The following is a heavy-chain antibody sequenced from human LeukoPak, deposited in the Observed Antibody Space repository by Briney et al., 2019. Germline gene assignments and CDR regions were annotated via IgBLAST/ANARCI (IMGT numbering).Heavy chain of an antibody. J-gene: IGHJ6*03. CDR3: AREAYSSSWSLYYYYMDV. D-gene: IGHD6-13*01. Sequence: PSETLSLTCTVSGVSIKSSYWDWIRQPPGKGLEWIGYIYYSGSTNYNPSLKSRVTISVDTSKNQFSLKLSSVTAADTAVYYCAREAYSSSWSLYYYYMDVWGKGTTVTVSS. V-gene: IGHV4-59*01. CDR2: IYYSGST. CDR1: GVSIKSSY.